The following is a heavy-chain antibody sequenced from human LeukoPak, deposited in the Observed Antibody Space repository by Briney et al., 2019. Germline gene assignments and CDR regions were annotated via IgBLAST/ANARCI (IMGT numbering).Heavy chain of an antibody. J-gene: IGHJ4*02. CDR2: IYSGGST. D-gene: IGHD1-26*01. Sequence: SESLSLTCTVSGGSISSYYWSWIRQPAGKGLEWIGRIYSGGSTNYNPSLKSRVTMSVDSSNNQFSLKLSSVTAADTAVFYCAREDTGSYREFDYWGQGTLVTVSS. CDR1: GGSISSYY. CDR3: AREDTGSYREFDY. V-gene: IGHV4-4*07.